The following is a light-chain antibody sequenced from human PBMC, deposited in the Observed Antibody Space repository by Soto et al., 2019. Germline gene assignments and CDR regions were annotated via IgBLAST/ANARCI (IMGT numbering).Light chain of an antibody. CDR1: SNDVGAFDY. V-gene: IGLV2-14*01. Sequence: QSVLTQPASVSASPGQSISISCTGTSNDVGAFDYVSWYQQHPGKAPKLIMFEVFNRPSGVSTRFSGSKSGSTASLTISGLQAEDEADYFCSSYTTTNAHVFGGGTKLTVL. J-gene: IGLJ2*01. CDR3: SSYTTTNAHV. CDR2: EVF.